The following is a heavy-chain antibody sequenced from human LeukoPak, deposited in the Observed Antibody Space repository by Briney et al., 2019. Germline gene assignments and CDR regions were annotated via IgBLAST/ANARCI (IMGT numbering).Heavy chain of an antibody. Sequence: GASLQISCKGSGYRFTNYWISWVRPMPGKALEWIGRVDPTDSYTNYSPSFQGHVAISVDKSISTAYLQWSSLKASDTAMYYCARQGIVVADSFDPWGQGTLVSVSS. J-gene: IGHJ5*02. CDR3: ARQGIVVADSFDP. V-gene: IGHV5-10-1*01. D-gene: IGHD6-19*01. CDR1: GYRFTNYW. CDR2: VDPTDSYT.